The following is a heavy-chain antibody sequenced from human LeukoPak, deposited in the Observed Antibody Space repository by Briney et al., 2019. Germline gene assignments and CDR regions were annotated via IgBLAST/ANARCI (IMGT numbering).Heavy chain of an antibody. Sequence: ASVKVSCKASGYTFTSYGISWVRRAPGQGLEWMGWISAYNGNTNYAQKLQGRVTMTTDTSTSTAYMELRSLRSDDTAVYYCAREPNFQAPVWFGESTDDYWGQGTLVTVSS. V-gene: IGHV1-18*01. J-gene: IGHJ4*02. CDR1: GYTFTSYG. D-gene: IGHD3-10*01. CDR2: ISAYNGNT. CDR3: AREPNFQAPVWFGESTDDY.